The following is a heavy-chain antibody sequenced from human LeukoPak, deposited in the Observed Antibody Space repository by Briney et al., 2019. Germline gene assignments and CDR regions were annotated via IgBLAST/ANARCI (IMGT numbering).Heavy chain of an antibody. CDR3: AKDGGIAAAGTFDY. J-gene: IGHJ4*02. CDR1: GFTFISYW. D-gene: IGHD6-13*01. V-gene: IGHV3-74*01. Sequence: GGSLRLSCAASGFTFISYWMHWVRQAPGKGLVWVSRINGYGSSTDFADSVKGRFTISRDNAKNTLYLQMNSLRAEDTAVYYCAKDGGIAAAGTFDYWGQGTLVTVSS. CDR2: INGYGSST.